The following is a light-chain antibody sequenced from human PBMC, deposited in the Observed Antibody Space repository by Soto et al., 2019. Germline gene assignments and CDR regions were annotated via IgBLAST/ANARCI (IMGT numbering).Light chain of an antibody. Sequence: QSVLTQPASVSGFPGQSVTISCTGTSGDLGAYKYVSWYQQHPGKAPTVIIYDVTNRPSGVSTRFSGSKSGDTASLTISGLQAEDEADYYCSSYLSSGTLFGTGTKLTVL. CDR2: DVT. CDR1: SGDLGAYKY. J-gene: IGLJ1*01. CDR3: SSYLSSGTL. V-gene: IGLV2-14*01.